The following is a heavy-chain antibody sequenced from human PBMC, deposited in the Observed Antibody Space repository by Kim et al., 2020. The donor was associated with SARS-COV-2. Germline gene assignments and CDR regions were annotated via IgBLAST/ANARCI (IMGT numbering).Heavy chain of an antibody. CDR1: GGSVSSGSYY. CDR2: IYYSGST. J-gene: IGHJ4*02. V-gene: IGHV4-61*01. D-gene: IGHD6-13*01. Sequence: SETLSLTCTVSGGSVSSGSYYWSWIRQPPGKGLEWIGYIYYSGSTNYNPSLKSRVTISVDTSKNQFSLKLSSVTAADTAVYYCARDRWAAAGTGYWGQGTLVTVSS. CDR3: ARDRWAAAGTGY.